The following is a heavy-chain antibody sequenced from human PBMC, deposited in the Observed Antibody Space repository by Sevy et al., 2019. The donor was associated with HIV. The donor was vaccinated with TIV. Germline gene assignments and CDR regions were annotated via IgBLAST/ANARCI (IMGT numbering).Heavy chain of an antibody. J-gene: IGHJ5*01. Sequence: GGSLRLSCAASGFTFSAYSMNWVRQAPGKGLEWVSYISSSSGTIYYADTVKGQLTSSRDNAKSSLYLQMNGLRAEDTAVKYCARAGGDGYSKKEGWLVSWGQGTLVTVSS. D-gene: IGHD2-21*01. CDR1: GFTFSAYS. CDR2: ISSSSGTI. V-gene: IGHV3-48*01. CDR3: ARAGGDGYSKKEGWLVS.